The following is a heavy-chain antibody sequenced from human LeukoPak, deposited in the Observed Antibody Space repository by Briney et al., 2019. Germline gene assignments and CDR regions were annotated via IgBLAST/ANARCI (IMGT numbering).Heavy chain of an antibody. D-gene: IGHD4-23*01. J-gene: IGHJ4*02. CDR2: IKQDGSEK. CDR1: GFTFSSYW. CDR3: ASGTTAVYFDY. V-gene: IGHV3-7*01. Sequence: GGSLRLSCAASGFTFSSYWMSWVRQAPGKGLEWVANIKQDGSEKYYVDSVKGRFTISRDNAKNSLYLQMNSLRAEDTAVYYCASGTTAVYFDYWGQGTLVTVSS.